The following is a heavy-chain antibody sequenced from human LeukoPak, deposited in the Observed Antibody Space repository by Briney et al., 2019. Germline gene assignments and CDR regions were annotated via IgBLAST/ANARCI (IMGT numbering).Heavy chain of an antibody. CDR3: ATSRGYSGYVENWFDP. CDR2: IYYSGST. D-gene: IGHD5-12*01. CDR1: GGSISSYY. V-gene: IGHV4-59*01. Sequence: SETLSLTCTVSGGSISSYYWSWIRQPPGKGLEWIGYIYYSGSTNYSPSLKSRVTISVDTSKNQFSLKLSSVTAADTAVYYCATSRGYSGYVENWFDPWGQGTLVTVSS. J-gene: IGHJ5*02.